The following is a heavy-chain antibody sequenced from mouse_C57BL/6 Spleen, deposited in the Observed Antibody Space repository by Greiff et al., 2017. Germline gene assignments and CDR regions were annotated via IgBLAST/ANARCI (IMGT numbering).Heavy chain of an antibody. CDR3: ARFTTVVATENAMDY. CDR2: INPGSGGT. Sequence: QVQLQQSGAELVRPGTSVKVSCKASGYAFTNYLIEWVKQRPGQGLEWIGVINPGSGGTNYNEKFKGKATLTADKSSSTAYMQLSSLTSEDSAVYFCARFTTVVATENAMDYWGQGTSVTVSS. J-gene: IGHJ4*01. CDR1: GYAFTNYL. V-gene: IGHV1-54*01. D-gene: IGHD1-1*01.